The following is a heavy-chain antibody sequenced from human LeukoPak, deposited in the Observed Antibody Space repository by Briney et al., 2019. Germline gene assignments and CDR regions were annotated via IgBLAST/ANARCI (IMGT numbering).Heavy chain of an antibody. CDR3: ARGTTVGVSYYYMDV. J-gene: IGHJ6*03. D-gene: IGHD1-26*01. CDR1: GFTFSSYS. CDR2: ISSSSSTI. V-gene: IGHV3-48*01. Sequence: PGGSLRLSCAASGFTFSSYSMNWVRQAPGKGLEWVSYISSSSSTIYYADSMKGRFTISRDNAKNSLYLQMNSLRAEDTAVYYCARGTTVGVSYYYMDVWGKGTTVTVSS.